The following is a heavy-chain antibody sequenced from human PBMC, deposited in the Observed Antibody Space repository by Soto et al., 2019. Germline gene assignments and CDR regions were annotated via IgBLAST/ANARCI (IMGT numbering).Heavy chain of an antibody. CDR1: GLSLSASGAS. V-gene: IGHV2-5*01. Sequence: SGTALPNPTQIRTMACDFFGLSLSASGASVGCSGQCPGKAPEWLALISWKDEKLYDPGLKSRLTITKDTSKNQVVLTMTDLDPVDTAIYFCAHIYVVIYSRCYFDSWGHGTLVTVSS. D-gene: IGHD3-16*01. CDR2: ISWKDEK. J-gene: IGHJ4*01. CDR3: AHIYVVIYSRCYFDS.